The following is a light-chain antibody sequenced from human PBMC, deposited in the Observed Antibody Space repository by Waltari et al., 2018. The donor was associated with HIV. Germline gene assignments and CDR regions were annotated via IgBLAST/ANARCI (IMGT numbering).Light chain of an antibody. CDR1: QSGSSSY. V-gene: IGKV3-20*01. CDR3: QQYGSSPPT. J-gene: IGKJ2*01. CDR2: GAS. Sequence: EIVLTQSPGTLSLSPGERATLPCRASQSGSSSYLAWYQQTPGQAPRLLIYGASSRATGIPDRFSGSGSGTDFTLTISRLEPEDFAVYFCQQYGSSPPTFGQGTNLEIK.